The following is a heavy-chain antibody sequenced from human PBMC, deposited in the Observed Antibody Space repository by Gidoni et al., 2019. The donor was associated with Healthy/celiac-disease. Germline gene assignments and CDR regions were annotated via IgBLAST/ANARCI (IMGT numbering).Heavy chain of an antibody. CDR1: GGSFSGYY. V-gene: IGHV4-34*01. J-gene: IGHJ4*02. CDR3: ARGLGSYSPDYFDY. Sequence: QVQLQQWGAGLLKPSETLSLTCAVYGGSFSGYYWSWIRQPPGKGLEWIGEINHSGSTNYNPSLKSRVTISVDTSKNQFSLKLSSVTAADTAVYYCARGLGSYSPDYFDYWGQGTLVTVSS. D-gene: IGHD1-26*01. CDR2: INHSGST.